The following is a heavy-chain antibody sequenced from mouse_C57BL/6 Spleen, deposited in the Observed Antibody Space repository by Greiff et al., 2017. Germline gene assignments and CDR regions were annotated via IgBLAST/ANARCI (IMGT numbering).Heavy chain of an antibody. V-gene: IGHV1-59*01. CDR2: IDPSDSYT. J-gene: IGHJ2*01. CDR1: GYTFTSYW. D-gene: IGHD1-1*01. CDR3: ARRGVYYYGSSYFDY. Sequence: VQLQQPGAELVRPGTSVKLSCKASGYTFTSYWMHWVKQRPGQGLEWIGVIDPSDSYTNYNQKFKGKATLTVDTSSSTAYMQLSSLTSEDSAVYYCARRGVYYYGSSYFDYWGQGTTLTVSS.